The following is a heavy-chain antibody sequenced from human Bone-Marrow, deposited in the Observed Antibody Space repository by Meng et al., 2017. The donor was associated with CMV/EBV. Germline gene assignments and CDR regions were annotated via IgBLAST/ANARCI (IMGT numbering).Heavy chain of an antibody. Sequence: LSLTCAASGFTFSSYSMNWVRQAPGKGLEWVSYISTSSTTIYYADSVKGRFTISRDNAKSSLFLQMNSLRAEDTAVYYCARTYTSSSAISYYYYGMDVWGQGTTVTVSS. D-gene: IGHD6-6*01. V-gene: IGHV3-48*04. CDR3: ARTYTSSSAISYYYYGMDV. J-gene: IGHJ6*02. CDR2: ISTSSTTI. CDR1: GFTFSSYS.